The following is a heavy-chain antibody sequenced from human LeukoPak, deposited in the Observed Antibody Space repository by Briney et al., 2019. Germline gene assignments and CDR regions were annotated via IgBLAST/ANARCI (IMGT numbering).Heavy chain of an antibody. CDR2: IIPIFGTA. CDR3: ARDRDGDYKRPPFDY. J-gene: IGHJ4*02. D-gene: IGHD4-17*01. CDR1: GGTFSSYA. V-gene: IGHV1-69*13. Sequence: GASVKVSCKASGGTFSSYAISWVRQAPGQGLEWVGGIIPIFGTANYAQKFQGRVTITADESTSTAYMELSSLRSEDTAVYYCARDRDGDYKRPPFDYWGQGTLVTVSS.